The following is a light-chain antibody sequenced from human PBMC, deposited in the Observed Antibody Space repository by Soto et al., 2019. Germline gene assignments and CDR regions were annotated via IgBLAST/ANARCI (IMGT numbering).Light chain of an antibody. CDR3: YSSTSSNTSV. V-gene: IGLV2-18*02. Sequence: QSVLTQPPSVSGSPGQSVTISCTGTSSDVGSYNRVSWYQQPPGTAPKVMIYEVSNRPSGVPDRFSGSKSGNTASLTISGLQPEDEADYYCYSSTSSNTSVFGTGTKVPVL. CDR2: EVS. CDR1: SSDVGSYNR. J-gene: IGLJ1*01.